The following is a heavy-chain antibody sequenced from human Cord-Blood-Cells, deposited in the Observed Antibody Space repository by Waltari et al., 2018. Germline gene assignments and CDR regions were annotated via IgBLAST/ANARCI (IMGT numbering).Heavy chain of an antibody. Sequence: QVQLVQSGAEVKKPGASVKVSCKASGYTFTGYYMHWVRQAPGQGLEWMGWINPNSGGTNEAQKFQGWVTMTRETSISTAYMELSRLRSDDTAVYYCVISSSRGFDYWGQGTLVTVSS. J-gene: IGHJ4*02. CDR3: VISSSRGFDY. CDR2: INPNSGGT. CDR1: GYTFTGYY. D-gene: IGHD6-6*01. V-gene: IGHV1-2*04.